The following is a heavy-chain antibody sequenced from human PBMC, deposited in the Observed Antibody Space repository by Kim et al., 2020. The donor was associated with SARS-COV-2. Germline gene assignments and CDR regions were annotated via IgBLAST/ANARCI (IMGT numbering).Heavy chain of an antibody. CDR1: GYTFTSYA. J-gene: IGHJ4*02. D-gene: IGHD6-6*01. Sequence: ASVKVSCKASGYTFTSYAMHWVRQAPGQRLEWMGWINAGNGNTKYSQKFQGRVSITRDTSASTAYMELSSLRSEDTAVYYCARVLLLEYTSSPAFDYWGQGTLVTVSS. CDR3: ARVLLLEYTSSPAFDY. V-gene: IGHV1-3*01. CDR2: INAGNGNT.